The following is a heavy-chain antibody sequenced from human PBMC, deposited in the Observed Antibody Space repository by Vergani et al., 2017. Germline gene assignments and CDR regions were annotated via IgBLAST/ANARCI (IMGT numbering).Heavy chain of an antibody. V-gene: IGHV3-7*01. CDR2: IKQDGSEK. CDR1: GFTFSSYW. J-gene: IGHJ6*03. Sequence: EVQLVESGGGLVQPGGSLRLSCAASGFTFSSYWMSWVRQAPGKGLEWVANIKQDGSEKYYVDSVKGRFTISRDNAKNSLYLQMNSLRAEDTAVYYCARDQKQWLVRFYYYYYMDVWGKGTTVTVSS. CDR3: ARDQKQWLVRFYYYYYMDV. D-gene: IGHD6-19*01.